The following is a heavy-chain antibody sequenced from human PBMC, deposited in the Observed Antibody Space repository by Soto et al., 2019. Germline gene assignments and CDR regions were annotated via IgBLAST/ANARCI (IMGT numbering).Heavy chain of an antibody. D-gene: IGHD2-8*01. CDR2: ISRDGSSK. Sequence: GGSLRLSCAASGFTFSRYAMHWVRQAPGEGLEWVAVISRDGSSKYYGDSVKGRFTVSRDNSNNTLYLSMTSLRPDDTAAFYCARSRNGAVPDSINFWGQGTLVTVSS. J-gene: IGHJ4*02. V-gene: IGHV3-30-3*01. CDR3: ARSRNGAVPDSINF. CDR1: GFTFSRYA.